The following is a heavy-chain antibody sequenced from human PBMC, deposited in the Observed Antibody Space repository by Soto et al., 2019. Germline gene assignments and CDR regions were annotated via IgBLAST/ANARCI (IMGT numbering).Heavy chain of an antibody. J-gene: IGHJ4*02. CDR2: IYWNDDK. V-gene: IGHV2-5*01. CDR1: GFSLSARGVG. CDR3: AHSPWGAAPDY. D-gene: IGHD3-16*01. Sequence: SGPTLVNPTQTLTLTCSVSGFSLSARGVGVGWIRQPPGKALEWLAIIYWNDDKLYSPSLKSRLTITKDTAENQVVLTMTNMDPVDTATYFCAHSPWGAAPDYWGQGTVVTVSS.